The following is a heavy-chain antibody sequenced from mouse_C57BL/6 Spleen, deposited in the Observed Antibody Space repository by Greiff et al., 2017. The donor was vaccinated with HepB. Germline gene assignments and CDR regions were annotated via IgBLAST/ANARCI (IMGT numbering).Heavy chain of an antibody. CDR2: IYPGDGDT. Sequence: QVQLKQSGPELVKPGASVKISCKASGYAFSSSWMNWVKQRPGKGLEWIGRIYPGDGDTNYNGKFKGKATLTADKSSSTAYMQLSSLTSEDSAVYCCARSGGTGPYFDYWGQGTTLTVSS. D-gene: IGHD4-1*01. J-gene: IGHJ2*01. CDR3: ARSGGTGPYFDY. CDR1: GYAFSSSW. V-gene: IGHV1-82*01.